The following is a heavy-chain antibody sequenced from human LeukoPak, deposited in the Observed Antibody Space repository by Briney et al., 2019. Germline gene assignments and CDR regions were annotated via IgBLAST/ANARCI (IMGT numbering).Heavy chain of an antibody. J-gene: IGHJ4*02. Sequence: SGGSLRLSCAASGFTFSSYGMHWVRQAPGKGLEWVAVIWYDGSNKYYADSVKGRFTISRDNSKKTLYLQMNSLRAEDTAVYYCARGSSGSYILFDYWGQGTLVTVSS. V-gene: IGHV3-33*01. CDR1: GFTFSSYG. CDR2: IWYDGSNK. D-gene: IGHD1-26*01. CDR3: ARGSSGSYILFDY.